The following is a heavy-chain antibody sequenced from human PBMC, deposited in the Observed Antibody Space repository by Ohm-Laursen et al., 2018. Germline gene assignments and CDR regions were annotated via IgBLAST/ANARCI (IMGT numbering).Heavy chain of an antibody. J-gene: IGHJ4*02. CDR2: IYHSGGT. CDR1: GGAFNDSY. D-gene: IGHD3/OR15-3a*01. Sequence: SETLSLTCTAFGGAFNDSYWSWIRQPPGKGLEWIGEIYHSGGTNYNPSLRSRLTISIDPSKSQFSLRLTSVTAADTAVYYCAREERGSDFQGIDYWGQGTLVTVSS. CDR3: AREERGSDFQGIDY. V-gene: IGHV4-34*01.